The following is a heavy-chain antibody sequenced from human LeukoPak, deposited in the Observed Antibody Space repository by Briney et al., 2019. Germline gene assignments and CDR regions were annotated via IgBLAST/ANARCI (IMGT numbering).Heavy chain of an antibody. V-gene: IGHV3-9*03. CDR2: ISWDSGNS. CDR1: GFNLDDYA. CDR3: VKDLRLDLHLDTFHI. Sequence: GRSLRLSCAASGFNLDDYAMHWVRQAPGKGLEWVSSISWDSGNSVYVDSVKGRFTISRDNAKNSLYLQMDSLTPEDLALYYCVKDLRLDLHLDTFHIWGRGTRVTVSS. D-gene: IGHD1-1*01. J-gene: IGHJ3*02.